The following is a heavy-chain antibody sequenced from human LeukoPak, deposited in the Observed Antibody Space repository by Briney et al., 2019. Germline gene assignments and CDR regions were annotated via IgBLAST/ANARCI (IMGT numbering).Heavy chain of an antibody. V-gene: IGHV1-69*01. J-gene: IGHJ6*02. CDR1: GGTFSSYA. D-gene: IGHD5-24*01. CDR3: ARDKEMATMSPYYYYYYGMDV. Sequence: SVKVSCKASGGTFSSYAISWVRQAPGQGLGWMGGIIPIFGTANYAQKFQGRVTITADESTSTAYMELSSLRSEDTAVYYCARDKEMATMSPYYYYYYGMDVWGQGTTVTVSS. CDR2: IIPIFGTA.